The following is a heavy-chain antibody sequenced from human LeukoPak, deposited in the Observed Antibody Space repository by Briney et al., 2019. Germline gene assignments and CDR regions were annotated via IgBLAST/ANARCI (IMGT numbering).Heavy chain of an antibody. CDR1: GGSINSYY. V-gene: IGHV4-59*01. J-gene: IGHJ3*02. D-gene: IGHD3-22*01. CDR3: ARDRSGGYRGVFDI. CDR2: IHYSGST. Sequence: PSETLSLTCNVSGGSINSYYWSWIRHSPGEGLEWIGYIHYSGSTNYRPSLKSRVTISRDMSKNQFSQPLNCVTGADTAVYYCARDRSGGYRGVFDIWGQGTTVTVSS.